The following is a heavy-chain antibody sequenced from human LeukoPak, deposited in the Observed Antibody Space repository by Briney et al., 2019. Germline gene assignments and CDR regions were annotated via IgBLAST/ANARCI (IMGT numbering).Heavy chain of an antibody. J-gene: IGHJ6*03. V-gene: IGHV4-39*07. D-gene: IGHD3-3*01. CDR3: ARGKHTSNLRFLEWPIRTGYYYMDV. Sequence: SETLSLTCTVSGGSISSSSYYWGWIRQPPGKGLVWIGSIYYSGSTYYNPSLKSRVTISVDTSKNQFSLKLSSVTAADTAVYYCARGKHTSNLRFLEWPIRTGYYYMDVWGKGTTVTVSS. CDR2: IYYSGST. CDR1: GGSISSSSYY.